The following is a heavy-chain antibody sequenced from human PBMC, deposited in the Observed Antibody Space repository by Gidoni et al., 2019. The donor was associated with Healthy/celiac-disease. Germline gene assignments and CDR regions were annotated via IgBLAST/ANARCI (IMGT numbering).Heavy chain of an antibody. CDR2: IYYSGST. J-gene: IGHJ4*02. CDR1: GGSISSSSYY. Sequence: QLQLQESGPGLVKPSETLSLTCTVSGGSISSSSYYWGWIRQPPGKVLEWIGSIYYSGSTYYNPSLKSRVTISVDTSKNQFSLKLSSVTAADTAVHYCVFFLNDYGYYWGQGTLVTVSS. D-gene: IGHD4-17*01. CDR3: VFFLNDYGYY. V-gene: IGHV4-39*01.